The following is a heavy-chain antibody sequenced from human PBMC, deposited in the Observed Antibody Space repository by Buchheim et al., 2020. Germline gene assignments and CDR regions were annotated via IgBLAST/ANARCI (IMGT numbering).Heavy chain of an antibody. CDR3: ARVDGYCSSTSCYNWFDP. CDR1: GGSISSSNW. D-gene: IGHD2-2*03. Sequence: QVQLQESGPGLVKPSGTLSLTCAVSGGSISSSNWWSWVRQPPGKGLEWIGEIYHSGSTNYNPSLKSRVTISVVKSKNQLSLKLSSVTAADTAVYYCARVDGYCSSTSCYNWFDPWGQGTL. V-gene: IGHV4-4*02. CDR2: IYHSGST. J-gene: IGHJ5*02.